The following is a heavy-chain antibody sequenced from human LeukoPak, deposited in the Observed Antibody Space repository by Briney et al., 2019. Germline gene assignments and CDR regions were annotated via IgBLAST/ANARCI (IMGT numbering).Heavy chain of an antibody. D-gene: IGHD5-24*01. CDR3: ARHRSGWLQSSFDY. J-gene: IGHJ4*02. CDR2: IYTSGST. CDR1: GGSISSYY. Sequence: SETLSLTCTVSGGSISSYYWSWIRQPAGKGLEWIGHIYTSGSTNYNPSLKSRVTISVDTSKNQFSLKLSSVTAADTAVYYCARHRSGWLQSSFDYWGQGTLVTVSS. V-gene: IGHV4-4*07.